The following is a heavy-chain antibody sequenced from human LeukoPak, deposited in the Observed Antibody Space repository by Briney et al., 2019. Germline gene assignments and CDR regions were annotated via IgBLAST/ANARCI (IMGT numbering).Heavy chain of an antibody. V-gene: IGHV3-11*01. CDR1: GFTFCVYY. J-gene: IGHJ4*02. CDR2: ISPTGDII. Sequence: GGSLRLSCAASGFTFCVYYMTWIRQAPGRGLEPLSFISPTGDIIKYVDSVKGRFTISRDNAKSSLYLEMNSLRAEDTAVYYCAREHWAAPDHWGQGTLVTVSP. D-gene: IGHD3-16*01. CDR3: AREHWAAPDH.